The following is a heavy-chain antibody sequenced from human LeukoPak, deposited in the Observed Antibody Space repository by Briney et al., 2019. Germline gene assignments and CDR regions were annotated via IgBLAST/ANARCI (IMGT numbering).Heavy chain of an antibody. CDR2: ITGNGATT. V-gene: IGHV3-23*01. J-gene: IGHJ4*02. CDR1: GFSFSNYG. Sequence: GGSLRLSCAASGFSFSNYGMNWVRQAPGKGLEWVSGITGNGATTYYADSEKGRFTISRDNSRNTVYLQMNSLRAEDTAVYYCANDLGWIQLNLGRGQGTLVTVSS. CDR3: ANDLGWIQLNLG. D-gene: IGHD5-18*01.